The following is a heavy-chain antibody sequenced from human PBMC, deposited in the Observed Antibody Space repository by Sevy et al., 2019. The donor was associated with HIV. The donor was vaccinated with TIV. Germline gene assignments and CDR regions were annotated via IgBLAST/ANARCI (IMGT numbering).Heavy chain of an antibody. V-gene: IGHV4-59*01. CDR3: AGGGVAVAGTFDY. CDR2: IYYSGST. J-gene: IGHJ4*02. Sequence: TLSLTCTVSGGSISSYYWSWIRQPPGKGLEWIGYIYYSGSTNYNPSLKSRVTISVDTSKNQFSLKLSSVTAADTAVYYCAGGGVAVAGTFDYWGQGTLVTVSS. CDR1: GGSISSYY. D-gene: IGHD6-19*01.